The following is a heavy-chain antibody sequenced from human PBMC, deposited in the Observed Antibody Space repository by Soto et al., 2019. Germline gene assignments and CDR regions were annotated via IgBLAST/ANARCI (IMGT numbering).Heavy chain of an antibody. CDR2: IIPNFGAA. CDR1: RYTFSSYA. CDR3: ARLLYYYDSSAQPRAFDI. V-gene: IGHV1-69*13. D-gene: IGHD3-22*01. Sequence: ASVKVSCKASRYTFSSYAISWVRQAPGQGLEWMGWIIPNFGAANYAQKFQGRVTMTADESMSTAYMELSSLRSEDTAVSYCARLLYYYDSSAQPRAFDIWGQGTMVTVSS. J-gene: IGHJ3*02.